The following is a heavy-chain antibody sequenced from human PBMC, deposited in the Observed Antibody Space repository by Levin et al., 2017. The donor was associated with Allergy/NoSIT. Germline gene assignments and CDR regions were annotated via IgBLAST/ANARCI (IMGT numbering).Heavy chain of an antibody. V-gene: IGHV1-2*04. CDR1: GYTFTGYY. CDR2: INPNSGGT. D-gene: IGHD3-3*01. CDR3: ARGPRITIFGVVIIRSLFDY. Sequence: ASVKVSCKASGYTFTGYYMHWVRQAPGQGLEWMGWINPNSGGTNYAQKFQGWVTMTRDTSISTAYMELSRLRSDDTAVYYCARGPRITIFGVVIIRSLFDYWGQGTLVTVSS. J-gene: IGHJ4*02.